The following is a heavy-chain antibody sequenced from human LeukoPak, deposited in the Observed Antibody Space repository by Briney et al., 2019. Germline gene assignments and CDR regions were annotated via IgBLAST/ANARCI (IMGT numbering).Heavy chain of an antibody. CDR1: GFTFSSCS. CDR2: ISSSSSTI. CDR3: AGVLFVDPTY. D-gene: IGHD3/OR15-3a*01. J-gene: IGHJ4*02. V-gene: IGHV3-48*01. Sequence: GGSLRLSCAASGFTFSSCSMNWVRQAPGKGLEWVSYISSSSSTIYYADSVKGRFTISRDNAKNSLYLQMSSLRAEDTAVYYCAGVLFVDPTYWGQGTLVTVSS.